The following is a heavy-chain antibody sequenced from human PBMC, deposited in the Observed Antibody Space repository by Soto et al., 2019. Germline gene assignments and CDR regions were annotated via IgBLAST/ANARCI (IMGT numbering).Heavy chain of an antibody. D-gene: IGHD1-7*01. J-gene: IGHJ6*02. CDR2: TYYRSKWYN. Sequence: SPTLSLTCAISGDSVSSNSAAWNWIWQSPSRGLEWLGRTYYRSKWYNDYAVSVKSRITINPDTSKNQFSLQLNSVTHEDTAVYYCARIITGTNYYYYGMDVWGQGTTVTVSS. V-gene: IGHV6-1*01. CDR1: GDSVSSNSAA. CDR3: ARIITGTNYYYYGMDV.